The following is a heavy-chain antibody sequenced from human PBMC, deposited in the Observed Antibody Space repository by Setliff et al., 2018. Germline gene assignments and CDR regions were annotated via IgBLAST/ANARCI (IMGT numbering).Heavy chain of an antibody. CDR1: GYTFTAYP. CDR2: INPNSADT. CDR3: VVVGATRENHYYFTDV. D-gene: IGHD1-26*01. J-gene: IGHJ6*03. V-gene: IGHV1-2*02. Sequence: ASVKVSCKASGYTFTAYPLHWVRQAPGQGLEWMGWINPNSADTNYAQRFQGRFTMTRDTSISTAYMELSSLKSDDTAVYYCVVVGATRENHYYFTDVWGKGTTVTVSS.